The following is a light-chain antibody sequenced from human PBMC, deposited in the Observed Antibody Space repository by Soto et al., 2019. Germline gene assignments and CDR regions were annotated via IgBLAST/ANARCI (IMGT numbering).Light chain of an antibody. J-gene: IGKJ5*01. CDR2: RVS. CDR1: QSLVYSDGIAY. V-gene: IGKV2-30*01. Sequence: DVVITQTPLSLSVAPGQPASISCRSNQSLVYSDGIAYFSWFHQRPGRCPRRLIYRVSNRDSGVPARFSGRRSGTDFELKISSVEADDVGVYYCMHATHWRITFGQGTRLEIK. CDR3: MHATHWRIT.